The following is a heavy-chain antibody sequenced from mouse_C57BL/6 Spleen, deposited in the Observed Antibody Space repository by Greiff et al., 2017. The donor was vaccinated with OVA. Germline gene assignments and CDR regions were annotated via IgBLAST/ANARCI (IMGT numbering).Heavy chain of an antibody. D-gene: IGHD2-5*01. CDR1: GFSLTSYG. J-gene: IGHJ3*01. V-gene: IGHV2-2*01. Sequence: QVQLQQSGPGLVQPSQSLSITCTVSGFSLTSYGVHWVRQSPGKGLEWLGVIWSGGSTDYNAAFISRLSISKDNSKSQVFFKMNSLQADDTAIYYCARRDSRFAYWGQGTLVTVSA. CDR2: IWSGGST. CDR3: ARRDSRFAY.